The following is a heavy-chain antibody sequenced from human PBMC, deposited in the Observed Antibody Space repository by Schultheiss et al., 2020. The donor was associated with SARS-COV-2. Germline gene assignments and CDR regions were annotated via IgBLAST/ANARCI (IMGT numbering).Heavy chain of an antibody. CDR3: ARITRQDYFDF. CDR1: GGSISSGGYY. J-gene: IGHJ4*02. D-gene: IGHD2-2*01. V-gene: IGHV4-31*03. CDR2: IYYSGST. Sequence: LRLSCTVSGGSISSGGYYWSWIRQHPGKGLEWIGYIYYSGSTYYNPSLKSRVTISVDTSKNQFSLKLSSVTAADTAVYYCARITRQDYFDFWGQGTLVTVSS.